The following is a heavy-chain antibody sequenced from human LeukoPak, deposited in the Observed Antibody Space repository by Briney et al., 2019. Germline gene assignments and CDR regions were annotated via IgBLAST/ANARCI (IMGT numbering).Heavy chain of an antibody. Sequence: SETLSLTCTVSGGSINSGNDYYNWIRQPAGKGLEWIGRMYASGSSNYNPSLKSRVTISVDTSKNQVSLKLTSVTAADTAIYYCARATAWIDAFDFWGQGTMVTVSS. J-gene: IGHJ3*01. V-gene: IGHV4-61*02. CDR1: GGSINSGNDY. CDR3: ARATAWIDAFDF. CDR2: MYASGSS. D-gene: IGHD5-12*01.